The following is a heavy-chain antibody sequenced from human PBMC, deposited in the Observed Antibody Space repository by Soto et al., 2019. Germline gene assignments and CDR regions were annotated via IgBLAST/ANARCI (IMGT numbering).Heavy chain of an antibody. CDR1: GGSFSGYY. D-gene: IGHD6-6*01. J-gene: IGHJ6*03. CDR2: INHSGST. Sequence: SETLSLTCAVYGGSFSGYYWSWIRQPPGKGLEWIGEINHSGSTNYNPSLKSRVTISVDTSKNQFSLKLSSVTAADTAVYYCARIAARLGDYYYYYMGVWGKGTTVTVSS. V-gene: IGHV4-34*01. CDR3: ARIAARLGDYYYYYMGV.